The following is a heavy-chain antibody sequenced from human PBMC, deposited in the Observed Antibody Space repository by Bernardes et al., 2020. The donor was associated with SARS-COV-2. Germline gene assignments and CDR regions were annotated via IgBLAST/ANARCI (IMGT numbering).Heavy chain of an antibody. V-gene: IGHV1-18*01. D-gene: IGHD2-2*01. J-gene: IGHJ5*02. Sequence: ASVKVSCKASGYTFTSYGISWVRQAPGQGLEWMGWISAYNGNTNYAQKLPGRVTMTTDTSTSTAYMELRSLRSDDTAVYYCARAPMAIVVVPAAIAPLFDPWGQGTLVTVSS. CDR1: GYTFTSYG. CDR2: ISAYNGNT. CDR3: ARAPMAIVVVPAAIAPLFDP.